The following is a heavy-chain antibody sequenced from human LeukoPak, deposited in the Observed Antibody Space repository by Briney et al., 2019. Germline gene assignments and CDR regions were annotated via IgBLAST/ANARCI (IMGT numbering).Heavy chain of an antibody. CDR1: GFTFSSYG. CDR2: ISYDGSNK. CDR3: AKGGLIVY. Sequence: GRSLRLSCAASGFTFSSYGMHWVRQAPGKGLEWVAVISYDGSNKYYADSVKGRFTISRDNSENTLYLQMNSLRAEDTAVYYCAKGGLIVYWGQGTLVTVSS. J-gene: IGHJ4*02. V-gene: IGHV3-30*18. D-gene: IGHD2-15*01.